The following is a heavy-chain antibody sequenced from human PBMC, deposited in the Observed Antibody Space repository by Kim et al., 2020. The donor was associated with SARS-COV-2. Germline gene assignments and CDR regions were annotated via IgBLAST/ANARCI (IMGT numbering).Heavy chain of an antibody. J-gene: IGHJ4*02. CDR3: ARDRLYSGYDGTPPYYDSSGYFDY. D-gene: IGHD3-22*01. V-gene: IGHV3-30*04. CDR2: ISYDGSNK. CDR1: GFTFSSYA. Sequence: GGSLRLSCAASGFTFSSYAMHWVRQAPGKGLEWVAVISYDGSNKYYADSVKGRFTISRDNSKNTLYLQMTSLRAGDTAVYYCARDRLYSGYDGTPPYYDSSGYFDYWGQGTLVTVSS.